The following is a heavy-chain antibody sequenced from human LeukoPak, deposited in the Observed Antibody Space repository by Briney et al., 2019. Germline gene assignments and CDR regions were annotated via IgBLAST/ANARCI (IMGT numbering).Heavy chain of an antibody. V-gene: IGHV4-39*07. CDR1: GGSISSSNYY. Sequence: PSETLSLTCTVSGGSISSSNYYWGWIRQPPGKGLEGIGSIYYSGSTYYNPSLKSRVTISVETSKNQFSLKLSSVTAADTAVYYCARDSCSSTSCRKKFDYWGQGTLVTVSS. D-gene: IGHD2-2*01. CDR3: ARDSCSSTSCRKKFDY. J-gene: IGHJ4*02. CDR2: IYYSGST.